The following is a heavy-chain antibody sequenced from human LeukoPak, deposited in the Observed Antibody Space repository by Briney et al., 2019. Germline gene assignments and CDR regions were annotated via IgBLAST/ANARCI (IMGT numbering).Heavy chain of an antibody. J-gene: IGHJ4*02. V-gene: IGHV3-74*01. CDR3: ARENSGFDY. CDR1: GFTFISYW. D-gene: IGHD6-19*01. Sequence: GGSLRLSCATSGFTFISYWMHWVRQAPGKGLEWVSNVNSDESSIHYADSVKGRFTVSRDNAKNMLYLQMNSLRVEDTAVYYCARENSGFDYWGQGTLVAVSP. CDR2: VNSDESSI.